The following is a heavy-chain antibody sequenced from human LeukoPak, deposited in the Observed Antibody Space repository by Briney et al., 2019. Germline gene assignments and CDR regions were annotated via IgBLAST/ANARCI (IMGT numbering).Heavy chain of an antibody. D-gene: IGHD1-26*01. V-gene: IGHV1-2*02. J-gene: IGHJ4*02. Sequence: ASVKVSCKASGYTFTCYYLHWVRQAPGQGLEWMGWINPNSGGTNYAQKFQGRVTMTRETSISTAYMELNRLRSDDTAVYYCATFAGEHQAPFDYWGQGTLVTVSS. CDR2: INPNSGGT. CDR1: GYTFTCYY. CDR3: ATFAGEHQAPFDY.